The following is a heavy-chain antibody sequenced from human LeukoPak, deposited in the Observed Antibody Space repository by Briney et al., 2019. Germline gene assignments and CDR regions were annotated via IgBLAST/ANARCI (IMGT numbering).Heavy chain of an antibody. J-gene: IGHJ6*02. CDR3: ARDGTSGYSYGYYYGMDV. CDR2: IYYSGST. D-gene: IGHD5-18*01. V-gene: IGHV4-59*01. CDR1: GGSISRYY. Sequence: PSETLSLTCTVSGGSISRYYWSWIRQPPGKGLEWIGYIYYSGSTNYNPSLKSRVTISVDKSKNQFSLKLSSVTAADTAGYYCARDGTSGYSYGYYYGMDVCGQGTTVTVSS.